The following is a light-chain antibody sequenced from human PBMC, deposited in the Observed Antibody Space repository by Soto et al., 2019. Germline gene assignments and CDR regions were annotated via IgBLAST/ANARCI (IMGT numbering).Light chain of an antibody. CDR2: DAS. Sequence: EIVLTQSPATLSLSPGERATLSCRTSQSVSSYLAWYQQKPGQAPRLLIYDASNRATGIPARFSGGGSGTVFTLTISSLEPEDFAVYYCQQRFNSPRFSFGQGTKLEIK. V-gene: IGKV3-11*01. CDR3: QQRFNSPRFS. CDR1: QSVSSY. J-gene: IGKJ2*01.